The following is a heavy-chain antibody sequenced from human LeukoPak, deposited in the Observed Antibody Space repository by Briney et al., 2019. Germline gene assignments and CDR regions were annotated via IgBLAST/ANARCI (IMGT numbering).Heavy chain of an antibody. V-gene: IGHV3-48*03. J-gene: IGHJ4*02. CDR1: GFTFSSYE. CDR2: ISSSGSTI. CDR3: AAKGIAVVQAQVTFVDY. D-gene: IGHD6-19*01. Sequence: PGGSLRLSCAASGFTFSSYEMNRVRQAPGKGLEWVSYISSSGSTIYYADSMKGRFTISRDNAKNSLYLQMNSLRAEDTAVYYCAAKGIAVVQAQVTFVDYWGQGTLVTVSS.